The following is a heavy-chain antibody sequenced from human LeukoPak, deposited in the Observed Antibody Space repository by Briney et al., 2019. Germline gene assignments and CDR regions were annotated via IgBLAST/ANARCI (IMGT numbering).Heavy chain of an antibody. CDR2: IYYSGST. V-gene: IGHV4-59*01. CDR3: ARDYYDSSGFYS. J-gene: IGHJ5*02. Sequence: SETLSLTCTVSGGSISSYYWSWIRQPPGKGLEWIGYIYYSGSTNYNPSLKSRVTISVDTSKNQFSLKLSSVTAADTAVYYCARDYYDSSGFYSWGQGTLVTVSS. D-gene: IGHD3-22*01. CDR1: GGSISSYY.